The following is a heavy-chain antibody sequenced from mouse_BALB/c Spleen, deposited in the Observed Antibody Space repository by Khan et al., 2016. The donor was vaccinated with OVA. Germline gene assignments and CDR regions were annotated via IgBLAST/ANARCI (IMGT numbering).Heavy chain of an antibody. CDR3: TRGYGSYVRYYFDY. Sequence: VQLKESGPELEKPGASVKISCKASGYSFTGYNMNWVKQSTGKSLEWIGNIDPYYGGATYNQKFKGKATLTVDKSSSTAYMQLKSLTSEDSAVYYCTRGYGSYVRYYFDYWGQGTTLTVSS. CDR2: IDPYYGGA. D-gene: IGHD2-10*02. J-gene: IGHJ2*01. CDR1: GYSFTGYN. V-gene: IGHV1-42*01.